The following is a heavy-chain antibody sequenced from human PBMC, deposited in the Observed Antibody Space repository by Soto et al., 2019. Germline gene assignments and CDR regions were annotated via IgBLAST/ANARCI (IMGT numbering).Heavy chain of an antibody. D-gene: IGHD6-25*01. Sequence: ECLSLTGPFSGGSIRISTYYWGWIRQPPGKGLEWIGNIYYSGSTYYNPSLKSRVTISIDTSKNQFSLRLSSVNAADTAVYYCARARRNTWPPSGYYYYGMDVWGQGTPVTVS. CDR2: IYYSGST. CDR1: GGSIRISTYY. V-gene: IGHV4-39*01. CDR3: ARARRNTWPPSGYYYYGMDV. J-gene: IGHJ6*02.